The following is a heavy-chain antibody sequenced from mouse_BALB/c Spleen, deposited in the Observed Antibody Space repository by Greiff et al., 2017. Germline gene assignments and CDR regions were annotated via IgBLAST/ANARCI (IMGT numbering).Heavy chain of an antibody. D-gene: IGHD2-14*01. J-gene: IGHJ4*01. CDR1: GFDFSRYW. CDR2: INPDSSTI. Sequence: EVKLMESGGGLVQPGGSLKLSCAASGFDFSRYWMSWVRQAPGKGLEWIGEINPDSSTINYTPSLKDKFIISRDNAKNTLYLQMSKVRSEDTALYYCARRGNRYDDAMDYWGQGTSVTVSS. V-gene: IGHV4-1*02. CDR3: ARRGNRYDDAMDY.